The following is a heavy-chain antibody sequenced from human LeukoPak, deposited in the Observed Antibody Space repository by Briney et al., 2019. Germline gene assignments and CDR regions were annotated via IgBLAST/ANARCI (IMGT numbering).Heavy chain of an antibody. CDR3: ARQRDNYYYYYYMDV. Sequence: ASETLSLTCTVSGGSISSSSYYWGWIRQPPGQGLEWIGSIYYSGSTYYNPSLKSRVTISVDTSKNQFSLKLSSVAAADTAVYYCARQRDNYYYYYYMDVWGKGTTVTVSS. CDR2: IYYSGST. CDR1: GGSISSSSYY. V-gene: IGHV4-39*01. J-gene: IGHJ6*03. D-gene: IGHD2-15*01.